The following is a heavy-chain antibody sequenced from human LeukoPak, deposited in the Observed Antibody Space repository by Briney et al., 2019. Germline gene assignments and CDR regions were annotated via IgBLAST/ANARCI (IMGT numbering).Heavy chain of an antibody. J-gene: IGHJ4*02. CDR1: GFTFSSYA. D-gene: IGHD6-19*01. CDR3: VMCRQWLSPGFFDY. V-gene: IGHV3-23*01. Sequence: PGGSLRLSCAASGFTFSSYAMSWVRQAPGKGLEWVAAISGSGGSTYYADSVKGRFTISRDNSKNTLYLQMNSLRAEDTAVYYCVMCRQWLSPGFFDYWGQGTLVTVSS. CDR2: ISGSGGST.